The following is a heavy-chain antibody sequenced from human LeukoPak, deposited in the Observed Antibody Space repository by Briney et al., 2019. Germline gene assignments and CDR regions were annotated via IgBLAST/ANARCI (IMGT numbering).Heavy chain of an antibody. V-gene: IGHV4-34*01. Sequence: SETLSLTCAVYSGSFSGYYWSWIRQPPGKGLEWIGEINHSGSTNYNPSLKSRVTISVDTSKNQFSLKLSSVTAADTAVYYCARMVRDYYFDYWGQGTLVTVSS. D-gene: IGHD3-10*01. J-gene: IGHJ4*02. CDR3: ARMVRDYYFDY. CDR2: INHSGST. CDR1: SGSFSGYY.